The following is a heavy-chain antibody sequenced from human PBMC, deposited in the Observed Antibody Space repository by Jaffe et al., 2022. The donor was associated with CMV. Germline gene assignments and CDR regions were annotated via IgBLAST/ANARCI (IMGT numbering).Heavy chain of an antibody. CDR2: ISSSSSYI. CDR3: ARGAGSSSWYFFDY. Sequence: EVQLVESGGGLVKPGGSLRLSCAASGFTFSSYSMNWVRQAPGKGLEWVSSISSSSSYIYYADSVKGRFTISRDNAKNSLYLQMNSLRAEDTAVYYCARGAGSSSWYFFDYWGQGTLVTVSS. V-gene: IGHV3-21*01. D-gene: IGHD6-13*01. J-gene: IGHJ4*02. CDR1: GFTFSSYS.